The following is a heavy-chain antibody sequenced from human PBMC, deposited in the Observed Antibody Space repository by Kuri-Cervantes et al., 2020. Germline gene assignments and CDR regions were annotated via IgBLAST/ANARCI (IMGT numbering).Heavy chain of an antibody. J-gene: IGHJ4*02. D-gene: IGHD3-22*01. CDR1: GFTFSDYY. Sequence: GESLKISCAASGFTFSDYYMSWIRQAPGKGLEWVSYISSSGSTIYYADSVKGRFTISRVNAKNSLYLQMNSLRAEDTAVYYCARLYYYDSVSNYWGQGTLVTVSS. V-gene: IGHV3-11*01. CDR3: ARLYYYDSVSNY. CDR2: ISSSGSTI.